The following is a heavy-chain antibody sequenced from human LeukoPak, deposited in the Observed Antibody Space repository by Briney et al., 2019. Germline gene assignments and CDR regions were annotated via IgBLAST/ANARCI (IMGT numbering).Heavy chain of an antibody. V-gene: IGHV4-34*01. D-gene: IGHD2-15*01. CDR2: INHSGST. CDR1: AGSFSGYY. Sequence: SETLSLTCAVYAGSFSGYYWSWIRQPPGKGLEWIGEINHSGSTNYNPSLKSRVTISVDTSKNQFSLKLSSVTAADTAVYYCARGHEGVVVAATNWFDPWGQGTLVTVSS. CDR3: ARGHEGVVVAATNWFDP. J-gene: IGHJ5*02.